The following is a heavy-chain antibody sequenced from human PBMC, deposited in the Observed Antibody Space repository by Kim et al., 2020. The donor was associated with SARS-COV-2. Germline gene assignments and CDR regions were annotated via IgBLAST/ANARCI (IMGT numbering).Heavy chain of an antibody. V-gene: IGHV4-59*01. J-gene: IGHJ6*01. D-gene: IGHD2-15*01. Sequence: SETLSLTCTVSGGSISSYYWSWIRQPPGKGLEWIGYIYYSGSTNYNPSLKSRVTISVDTSKNQFSLKLSSVTAADTAVYYCARDIGGSPAYYYYGMDVWG. CDR2: IYYSGST. CDR3: ARDIGGSPAYYYYGMDV. CDR1: GGSISSYY.